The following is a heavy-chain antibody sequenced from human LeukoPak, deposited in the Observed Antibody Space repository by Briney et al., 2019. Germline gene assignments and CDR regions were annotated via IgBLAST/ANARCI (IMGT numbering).Heavy chain of an antibody. CDR3: ARGVVGAVYFDY. CDR1: GDSISSGSYY. D-gene: IGHD1-26*01. V-gene: IGHV4-61*02. J-gene: IGHJ4*02. Sequence: PSETLSLTCTVSGDSISSGSYYWSWIRQPAGKGLEWIGRIYTSGSTNYNPSLKSRVTISVDTSKNQFSLKLSSVTAADTAVYYCARGVVGAVYFDYWGQGTLVTVS. CDR2: IYTSGST.